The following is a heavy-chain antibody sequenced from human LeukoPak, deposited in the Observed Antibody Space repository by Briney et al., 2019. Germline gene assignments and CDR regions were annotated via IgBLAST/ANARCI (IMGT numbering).Heavy chain of an antibody. J-gene: IGHJ4*02. CDR3: ARDPDYYDSSGYYFILDY. V-gene: IGHV3-21*01. Sequence: GGSLRLSCAASGFTFSSYSMNWVRQAPGKGLEWVSSISSSSSYIYYADSVKGRFTISRDNAKNSLYLQMNSLRAEDTAVYYCARDPDYYDSSGYYFILDYWGQGTLVTVSS. CDR2: ISSSSSYI. D-gene: IGHD3-22*01. CDR1: GFTFSSYS.